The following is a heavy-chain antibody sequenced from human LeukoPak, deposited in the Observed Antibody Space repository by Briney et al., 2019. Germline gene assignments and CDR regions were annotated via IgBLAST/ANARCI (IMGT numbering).Heavy chain of an antibody. CDR2: ISSSSSYI. CDR1: GFTFSSYS. V-gene: IGHV3-21*01. Sequence: GGSLRLSCAASGFTFSSYSMNWFRQAPGKGLEGVSSISSSSSYIYYADSVKGRFTISRDNAKNSLYLQMNSLRAEDTAVYYCARDRGPRAFDIWGQGTMVTVSS. CDR3: ARDRGPRAFDI. J-gene: IGHJ3*02.